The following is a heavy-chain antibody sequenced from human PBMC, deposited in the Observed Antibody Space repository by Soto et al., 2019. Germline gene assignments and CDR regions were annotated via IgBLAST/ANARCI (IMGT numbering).Heavy chain of an antibody. J-gene: IGHJ6*02. CDR3: ARGSSIAGLYYGMDV. CDR1: FGSISSGGYY. Sequence: SEALSLTCPVSFGSISSGGYYLTFVLQHPWKGLEWIGYNYYSGITYYNPSLKSRVTISLDTSKNQFSLKLSSVTAADTAVYYCARGSSIAGLYYGMDVWGQGTTVTVSS. D-gene: IGHD6-6*01. V-gene: IGHV4-31*03. CDR2: NYYSGIT.